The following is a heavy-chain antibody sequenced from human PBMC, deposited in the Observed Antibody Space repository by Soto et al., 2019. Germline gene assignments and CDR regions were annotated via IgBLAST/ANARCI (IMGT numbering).Heavy chain of an antibody. D-gene: IGHD2-21*01. CDR1: GFIFSSFA. CDR3: AKDPYCSGDCYLGYFDY. V-gene: IGHV3-23*01. J-gene: IGHJ4*02. CDR2: ISGPGGNI. Sequence: GGSLRLSCAASGFIFSSFAMSWVRQTPGRGLEWVSGISGPGGNIYYADSVKGRLTISRDISKNTLYLQMNSLRAEDTAVYYCAKDPYCSGDCYLGYFDYWGQGSVVTVSS.